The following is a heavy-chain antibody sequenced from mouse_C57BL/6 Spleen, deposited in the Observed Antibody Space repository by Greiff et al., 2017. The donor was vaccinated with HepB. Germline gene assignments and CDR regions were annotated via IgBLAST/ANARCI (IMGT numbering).Heavy chain of an antibody. V-gene: IGHV1-78*01. CDR1: GYTFTDHT. D-gene: IGHD1-1*01. Sequence: QVQLQQSDAELVKPGASVKISCKVSGYTFTDHTIHWMKQRPEQGLEWIGYIYPRDGSTKYNEKFKGKATLTADKSSSTAYMQLNSLTSEDSAVYFCARKGYYCGSSPYFDYWGQGTTLTVSS. CDR3: ARKGYYCGSSPYFDY. J-gene: IGHJ2*01. CDR2: IYPRDGST.